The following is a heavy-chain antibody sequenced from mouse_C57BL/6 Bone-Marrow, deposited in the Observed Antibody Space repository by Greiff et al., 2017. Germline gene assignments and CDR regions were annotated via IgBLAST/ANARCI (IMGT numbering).Heavy chain of an antibody. CDR1: GYTFTSYG. D-gene: IGHD2-5*01. J-gene: IGHJ4*01. V-gene: IGHV1-81*01. CDR3: ARREIVTLDDYAMDY. Sequence: VQLQQSGAELARPGASVKLSCKASGYTFTSYGISWVKQRTGQGLEWIGEIYPRSGNTYYNEKFKGKATLTADKSSSTAYMELRSLTAEDAAVYFCARREIVTLDDYAMDYWGQGTSVTVSS. CDR2: IYPRSGNT.